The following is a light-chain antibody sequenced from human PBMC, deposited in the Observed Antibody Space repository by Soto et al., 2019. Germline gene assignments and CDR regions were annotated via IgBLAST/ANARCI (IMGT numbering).Light chain of an antibody. CDR3: CSYAKGAPVA. Sequence: QSALTQPASVSGSPGQSITISCTGTSSDLVSWYKQYPGKAPKLMIYEGSKRPSGVSNRFSGSKSGYTASLTISGLQAEDEADYYCCSYAKGAPVAFGGGTKLTVL. CDR1: SSDL. CDR2: EGS. J-gene: IGLJ2*01. V-gene: IGLV2-23*01.